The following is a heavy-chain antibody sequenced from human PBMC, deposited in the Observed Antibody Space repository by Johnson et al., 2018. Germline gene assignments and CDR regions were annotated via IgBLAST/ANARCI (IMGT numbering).Heavy chain of an antibody. V-gene: IGHV3-30*18. CDR2: ISYDGSNK. CDR1: GFTFSSYG. D-gene: IGHD1-26*01. J-gene: IGHJ1*01. Sequence: QVQLVESGGGVVQPGRSLRLSCAASGFTFSSYGMHWVRQAPGKGLEWVAVISYDGSNKYYADSVKGRFTISRDNSKNTLYLQMNSLRAEETAVYYGAKGGVMEWEYYGPFQYWGPGTLVTVSS. CDR3: AKGGVMEWEYYGPFQY.